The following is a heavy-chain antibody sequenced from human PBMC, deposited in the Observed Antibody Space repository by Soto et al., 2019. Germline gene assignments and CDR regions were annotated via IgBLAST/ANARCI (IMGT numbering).Heavy chain of an antibody. V-gene: IGHV1-46*01. CDR1: VYTFTSYY. CDR2: INPSGGST. D-gene: IGHD3-9*01. Sequence: GASVKVSCKASVYTFTSYYMHWVRQAPGQGLEWMGLINPSGGSTSYAQKFQGRVTMTRDTSTSTVYIKLSSLRSEDTAVYYCARDPLVLRYLDWLPTLNYYYYGMDVWGQGTTVTVS. J-gene: IGHJ6*02. CDR3: ARDPLVLRYLDWLPTLNYYYYGMDV.